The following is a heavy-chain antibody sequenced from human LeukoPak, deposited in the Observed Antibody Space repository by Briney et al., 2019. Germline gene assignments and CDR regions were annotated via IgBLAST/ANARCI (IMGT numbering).Heavy chain of an antibody. D-gene: IGHD3-10*01. V-gene: IGHV4-34*01. J-gene: IGHJ5*02. CDR2: INHSGST. CDR1: GGSFSGYY. CDR3: AKGYYYGSGSYYTPYNWFDP. Sequence: PSETLSFTCAVYGGSFSGYYWSWIRQPPGKGLEWIGEINHSGSTNYNPSLKSRVTISVDTSKNQFSLKLSSVTAADTAVYYCAKGYYYGSGSYYTPYNWFDPWGQGTLVTVSS.